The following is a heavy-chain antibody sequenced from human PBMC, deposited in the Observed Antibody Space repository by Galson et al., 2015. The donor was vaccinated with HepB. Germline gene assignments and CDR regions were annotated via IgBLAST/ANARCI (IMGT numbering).Heavy chain of an antibody. V-gene: IGHV3-30*03. Sequence: SLRLSCAASGFTFSSYGMHWVRQAPGKGLEWVAVISYDGSNKYYADSVKGRFTISRDNSKNTLYLQMNSLRAEDTAVYYCARNMGDYWGQGILVTVSS. CDR2: ISYDGSNK. CDR1: GFTFSSYG. CDR3: ARNMGDY. J-gene: IGHJ4*02. D-gene: IGHD3-16*01.